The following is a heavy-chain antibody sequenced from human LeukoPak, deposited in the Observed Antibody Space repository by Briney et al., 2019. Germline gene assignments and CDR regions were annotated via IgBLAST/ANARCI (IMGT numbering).Heavy chain of an antibody. CDR3: AAARQYSYGSGSSYFDY. Sequence: PSETLSLTCAVYGGSSTGSYWCWIRHPPGKGLEWVGELNHSGSTNYTPSLKSRVTISVDTTMHQVSLKLSSVTAADTVVYDCAAARQYSYGSGSSYFDYWGQGTLVTVSS. CDR1: GGSSTGSY. V-gene: IGHV4-34*01. CDR2: LNHSGST. J-gene: IGHJ4*02. D-gene: IGHD3-10*01.